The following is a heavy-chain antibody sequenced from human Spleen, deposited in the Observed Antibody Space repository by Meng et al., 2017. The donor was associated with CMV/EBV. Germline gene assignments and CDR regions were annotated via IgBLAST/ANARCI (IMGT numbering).Heavy chain of an antibody. CDR1: GASIRNYY. J-gene: IGHJ4*02. Sequence: GSLRLSCSVSGASIRNYYWSWIRQPPGKGLEWIGYIYYTGSINYNPSLKSRVTISVDTSKNQFSLKLSSVTAADTAVYYCARAVDFWSGQKTGHFDYWGQGTLVTVSS. CDR3: ARAVDFWSGQKTGHFDY. CDR2: IYYTGSI. D-gene: IGHD3-3*01. V-gene: IGHV4-59*01.